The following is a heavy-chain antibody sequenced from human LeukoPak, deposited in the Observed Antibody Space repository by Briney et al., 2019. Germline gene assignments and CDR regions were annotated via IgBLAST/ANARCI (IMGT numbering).Heavy chain of an antibody. Sequence: ASVKVSCKASGYTFTSYYMHWVRQAPGQGLEWMGIINPSGGSTTYAQKFQGRVTITADESTSTAYMELSSLRSEDTAVYYCARDQIRVGATRNYYYYGMDVWGQGTTVTVSS. D-gene: IGHD1-26*01. CDR2: INPSGGST. V-gene: IGHV1-46*01. CDR1: GYTFTSYY. J-gene: IGHJ6*02. CDR3: ARDQIRVGATRNYYYYGMDV.